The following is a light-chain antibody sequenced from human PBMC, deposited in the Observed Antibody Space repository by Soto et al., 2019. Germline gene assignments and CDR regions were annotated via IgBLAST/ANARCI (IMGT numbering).Light chain of an antibody. J-gene: IGLJ2*01. CDR1: SSDVGGYNY. V-gene: IGLV2-14*01. CDR2: EVT. Sequence: QSVLTQPASVSGSPGQSITISCTGTSSDVGGYNYVSWYQQHPGKAPKVMIYEVTHRPSGVSNRFSGSKSGNTASLTISGLQAEDEADYYCSSYTGSNTVVFGGGTKVTVL. CDR3: SSYTGSNTVV.